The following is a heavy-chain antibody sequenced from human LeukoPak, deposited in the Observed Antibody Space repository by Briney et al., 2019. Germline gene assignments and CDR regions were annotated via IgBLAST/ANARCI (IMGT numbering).Heavy chain of an antibody. CDR2: IKSHGSST. CDR3: VRDNRSYNFDY. CDR1: GFTFSRYW. V-gene: IGHV3-74*01. D-gene: IGHD1-26*01. Sequence: PGGSLRLSCAASGFTFSRYWMHWVRQAPGKGLVWVSCIKSHGSSTSIADSAKGRFTISRDNAKNTVYLQMNSLRAEDTAVYYCVRDNRSYNFDYWGQGTLVTVSS. J-gene: IGHJ4*02.